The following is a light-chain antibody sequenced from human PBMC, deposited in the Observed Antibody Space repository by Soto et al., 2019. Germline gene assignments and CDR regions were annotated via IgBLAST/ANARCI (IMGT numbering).Light chain of an antibody. Sequence: EIVLKRSPATLTVSPGERATLSCRASQSVSSYLAWYQQKPGQAPRLLIYDASNRATGIPARFSGSGSGTDFALTISSLEPEDFAVYYCQQRSNWRPITFGQGTRLEIK. J-gene: IGKJ5*01. CDR1: QSVSSY. CDR2: DAS. CDR3: QQRSNWRPIT. V-gene: IGKV3-11*01.